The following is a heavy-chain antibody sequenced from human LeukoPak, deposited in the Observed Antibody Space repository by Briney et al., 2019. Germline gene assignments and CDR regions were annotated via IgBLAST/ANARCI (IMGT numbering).Heavy chain of an antibody. J-gene: IGHJ6*02. CDR2: ISSSSSYI. Sequence: ETLSLTCTVSGGSISSSSYYWGWIRQPPGKGLEWVSSISSSSSYIYYADSVKGRFTISRDNAKNSLYLQMNSLRAEDTAVYYCAREDIVVVPAAQGVVYFDYYYYGMDVWGQGTTVTVSS. V-gene: IGHV3-21*01. CDR1: GGSISSSS. D-gene: IGHD2-2*01. CDR3: AREDIVVVPAAQGVVYFDYYYYGMDV.